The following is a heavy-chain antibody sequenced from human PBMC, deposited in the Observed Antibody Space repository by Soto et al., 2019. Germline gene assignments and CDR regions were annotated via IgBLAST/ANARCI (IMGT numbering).Heavy chain of an antibody. CDR3: ARDSGYSYGPLDY. CDR1: GFTFSTYS. V-gene: IGHV3-21*01. J-gene: IGHJ4*02. CDR2: ISSSGSYI. D-gene: IGHD5-18*01. Sequence: PGGSLRLSCAASGFTFSTYSMNWVRQAPGKGLEWVSSISSSGSYIYYADSVKGRFTISRDNAKNSLYLQMNSLRAEDTAVYYCARDSGYSYGPLDYWGQGTLVTVSS.